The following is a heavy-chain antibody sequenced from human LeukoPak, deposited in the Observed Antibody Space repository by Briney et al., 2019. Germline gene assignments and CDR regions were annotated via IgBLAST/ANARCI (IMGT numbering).Heavy chain of an antibody. CDR3: ARHDYYPGNSRPDGFDV. J-gene: IGHJ3*01. CDR1: GGSISSSSKF. D-gene: IGHD3-22*01. CDR2: LRPRTTT. V-gene: IGHV4-39*01. Sequence: SETLSLTCTVSGGSISSSSKFWGWLRQPPGKGLEWIGRLRPRTTTYYNPSPRTRVAVSVDTSQTQFSLTLSSVTTADWTVFFCARHDYYPGNSRPDGFDVWGQGTMVTVSS.